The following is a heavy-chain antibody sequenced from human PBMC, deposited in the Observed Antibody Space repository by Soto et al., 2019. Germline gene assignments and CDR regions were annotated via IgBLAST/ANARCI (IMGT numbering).Heavy chain of an antibody. Sequence: GGSLRLSCAASGFTVSSNYMSWVRQAPGKGLEWVANIKQDGSEKYYVDSVKGRFTISRDNAKNSLYLQMNSLRAEDTAVYYCARALLPSGAFDIWGQGTMVTVSS. CDR3: ARALLPSGAFDI. V-gene: IGHV3-7*03. J-gene: IGHJ3*02. D-gene: IGHD1-26*01. CDR2: IKQDGSEK. CDR1: GFTVSSNY.